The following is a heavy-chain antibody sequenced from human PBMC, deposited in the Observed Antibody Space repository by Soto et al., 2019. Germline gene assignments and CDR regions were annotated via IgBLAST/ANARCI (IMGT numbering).Heavy chain of an antibody. CDR1: GGSISSSSYY. J-gene: IGHJ4*02. D-gene: IGHD2-2*01. Sequence: QLQLQESGPGLVKPSETLSLTCTVSGGSISSSSYYWGWIRQPPGKGLEWIGSIYYSGSTYYNPSLKSRVTISVDTSKNQFSLKLSSVTAADTAVYYCARLPLVPAAMCDYWGQGTLVTVSS. CDR2: IYYSGST. V-gene: IGHV4-39*01. CDR3: ARLPLVPAAMCDY.